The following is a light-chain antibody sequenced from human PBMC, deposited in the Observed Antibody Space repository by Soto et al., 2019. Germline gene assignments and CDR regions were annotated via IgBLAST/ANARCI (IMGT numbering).Light chain of an antibody. CDR1: QSVSSN. CDR2: GAS. V-gene: IGKV3-15*01. Sequence: EIVMTQSPATLSVSTGERATLSCRASQSVSSNLAWYQQKPGQAPRRLIYGASTRATGIPARFSGSGSGTEFTLPISILQPGDFAVYYCQQYNNWPLTFGGGTKVEIK. CDR3: QQYNNWPLT. J-gene: IGKJ4*01.